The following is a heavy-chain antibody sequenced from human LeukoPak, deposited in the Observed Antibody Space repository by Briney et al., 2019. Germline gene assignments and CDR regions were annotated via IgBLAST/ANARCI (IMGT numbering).Heavy chain of an antibody. CDR3: ARKDKYCSGGSCYSLHFDY. Sequence: PGGSLRLSCAASGFTFSRYSMNWVRQAPGKGLEWVSSISSSSSYIYYADSVKGRFTISRDNAKNSLYLQMNSLRAEDTAVYYCARKDKYCSGGSCYSLHFDYWGQGTLVTVSS. J-gene: IGHJ4*02. D-gene: IGHD2-15*01. CDR2: ISSSSSYI. V-gene: IGHV3-21*01. CDR1: GFTFSRYS.